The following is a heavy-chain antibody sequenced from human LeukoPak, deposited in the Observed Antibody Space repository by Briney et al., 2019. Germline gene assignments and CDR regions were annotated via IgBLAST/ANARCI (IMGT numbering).Heavy chain of an antibody. D-gene: IGHD5-18*01. CDR3: ARGRPLWSRSLGWFDP. Sequence: SETLSLTCIVSGGSISSSSYYWGWIRQPPGKGLEWIGSIYYSGSTYYNPSLKSRVTISVDTSKNQFSLKLSSVTAADTAVYYCARGRPLWSRSLGWFDPWGQGTLVTVSS. CDR2: IYYSGST. CDR1: GGSISSSSYY. V-gene: IGHV4-39*07. J-gene: IGHJ5*02.